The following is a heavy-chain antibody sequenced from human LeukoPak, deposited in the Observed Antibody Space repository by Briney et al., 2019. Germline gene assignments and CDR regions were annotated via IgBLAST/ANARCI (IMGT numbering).Heavy chain of an antibody. CDR3: AREGHSSSSPYYYYGMDV. CDR2: ISSIGSTI. D-gene: IGHD6-6*01. V-gene: IGHV3-11*01. Sequence: PGRSLSLSCAASGFTFTNYYISWVRQAPGKGLEWVSYISSIGSTINYADSVKGRFTISRDNAKNSLYLQMNSLRAEDTAVYYCAREGHSSSSPYYYYGMDVWVQGTTVTVSS. J-gene: IGHJ6*02. CDR1: GFTFTNYY.